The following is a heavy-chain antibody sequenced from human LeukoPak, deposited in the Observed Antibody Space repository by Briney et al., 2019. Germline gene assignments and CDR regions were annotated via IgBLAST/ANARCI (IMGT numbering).Heavy chain of an antibody. CDR1: GFTFSSYG. CDR2: IWYDGSNK. D-gene: IGHD5-18*01. V-gene: IGHV3-33*01. Sequence: GRSLRLSCAASGFTFSSYGMHWVRQAPGKGLEWVAVIWYDGSNKYYADSVKGRFTISRDNSKNTLYLQMNSLRAEDTAVYYCARIGYSYGAYYYYYGMDVWGQGTTVTVS. CDR3: ARIGYSYGAYYYYYGMDV. J-gene: IGHJ6*02.